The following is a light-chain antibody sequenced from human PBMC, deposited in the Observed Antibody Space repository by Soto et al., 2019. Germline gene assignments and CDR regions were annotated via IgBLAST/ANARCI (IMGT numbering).Light chain of an antibody. CDR3: QSYDSSLRV. CDR1: SSNIGAGHD. CDR2: GST. J-gene: IGLJ3*02. V-gene: IGLV1-40*01. Sequence: QPLLTQPPSVSGAPGQRVTISCTGSSSNIGAGHDVHWYQQLPGTAPKLLIYGSTNRPSGVPDRFSGSKSGTSASLAITGLQAEDEADYYCQSYDSSLRVFGGGTKLTVL.